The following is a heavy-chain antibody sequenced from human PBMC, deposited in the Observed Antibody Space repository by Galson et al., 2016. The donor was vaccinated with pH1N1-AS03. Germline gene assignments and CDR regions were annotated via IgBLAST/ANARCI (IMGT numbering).Heavy chain of an antibody. CDR2: INNEGTST. CDR3: ARQDSSGYFHGLDV. V-gene: IGHV3-74*01. D-gene: IGHD3-22*01. Sequence: SLRLSCAASGLTFTTHWMHWVRQAPGGGLVWVSSINNEGTSTRGTDSVKGRFFISRDNAKNTVYLQMNSLRAEDTAVYYCARQDSSGYFHGLDVWGRGTTVTVSS. CDR1: GLTFTTHW. J-gene: IGHJ3*01.